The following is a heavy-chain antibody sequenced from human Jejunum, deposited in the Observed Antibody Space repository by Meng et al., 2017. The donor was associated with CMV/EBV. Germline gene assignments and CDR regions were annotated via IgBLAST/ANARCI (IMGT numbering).Heavy chain of an antibody. CDR1: TFSSSA. CDR2: IRHDGTTK. V-gene: IGHV3-30*02. D-gene: IGHD2-21*01. CDR3: AKDKIPVSPYFYGMDV. J-gene: IGHJ6*02. Sequence: TFSSSAMHWVRQAPGKGLEWVAFIRHDGTTKYYADSMKGRFTVSRDNSKNTLYLQMNSLRPEDTAVYFCAKDKIPVSPYFYGMDVWGQGTTVTVSS.